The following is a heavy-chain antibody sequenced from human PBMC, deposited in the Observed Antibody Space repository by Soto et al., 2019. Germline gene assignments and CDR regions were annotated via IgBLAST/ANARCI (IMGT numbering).Heavy chain of an antibody. D-gene: IGHD2-15*01. CDR2: IIPILGIA. J-gene: IGHJ6*02. CDR3: ARRTGYCSGGSCPMDV. CDR1: GGTFSSYT. V-gene: IGHV1-69*02. Sequence: ASVKVSCKASGGTFSSYTISWVRQAPGQGLEWMGRIIPILGIANYAQKFQGRVTITADKSTSTAYMELSSLRSEDTAVYYCARRTGYCSGGSCPMDVWGQGTTVTVS.